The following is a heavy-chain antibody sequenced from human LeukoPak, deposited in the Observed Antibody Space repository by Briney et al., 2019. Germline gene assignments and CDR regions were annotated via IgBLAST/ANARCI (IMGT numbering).Heavy chain of an antibody. D-gene: IGHD4-23*01. CDR2: INPNSGGT. Sequence: ASVTVSCKASGYTFTGYYMHWVRQAPGQGLEWMGRINPNSGGTNYAQKFQGRVTMTRDTSISTAYMELSSLRSEVTAVYYCASFYGGKGAFDYWGQGTLVTVSS. V-gene: IGHV1-2*06. J-gene: IGHJ4*02. CDR1: GYTFTGYY. CDR3: ASFYGGKGAFDY.